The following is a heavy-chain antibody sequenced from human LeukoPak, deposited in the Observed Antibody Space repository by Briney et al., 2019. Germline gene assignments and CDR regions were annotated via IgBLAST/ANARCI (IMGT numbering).Heavy chain of an antibody. CDR1: GGSISSTSYY. Sequence: SETLSLTCTVSGGSISSTSYYWGWIRQPPGKGLEWIGSIFYSGSPYYNPSLKSRVTISVDTAKNQFSLRLTSVTAADTAVYYCARLKGVPAADYWGKGTLVTVSS. J-gene: IGHJ4*02. CDR2: IFYSGSP. D-gene: IGHD2-2*01. V-gene: IGHV4-39*01. CDR3: ARLKGVPAADY.